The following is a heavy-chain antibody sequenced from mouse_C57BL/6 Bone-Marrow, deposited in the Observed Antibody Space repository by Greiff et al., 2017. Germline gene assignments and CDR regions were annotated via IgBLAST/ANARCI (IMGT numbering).Heavy chain of an antibody. CDR2: IDPNSGGT. CDR3: ALLGRNAMDY. D-gene: IGHD4-1*01. J-gene: IGHJ4*01. V-gene: IGHV1-72*01. CDR1: GYTFTSYW. Sequence: QVQLKQPGAELVKPGASVKLSCKASGYTFTSYWMHWVKQRPGRGLEWIGRIDPNSGGTKYNEKFKSKATLTVDKPSSTAYMQLSSLTSEDSAVYYCALLGRNAMDYWGQGTSVTVSS.